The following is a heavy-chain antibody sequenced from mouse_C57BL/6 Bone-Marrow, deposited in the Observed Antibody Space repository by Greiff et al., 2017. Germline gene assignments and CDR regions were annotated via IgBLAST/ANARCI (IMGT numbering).Heavy chain of an antibody. CDR1: GFTFTDYY. J-gene: IGHJ3*01. CDR2: IRNKANGYTT. D-gene: IGHD1-1*01. CDR3: ARWYYGSPWFAY. V-gene: IGHV7-3*01. Sequence: DVHLVESGGGLVQPGGSLSLSCAASGFTFTDYYMSWVRQPPGKALEWLGFIRNKANGYTTEYSASVKGRFTISRDNSQSILYLQMNALRAEDSATYYCARWYYGSPWFAYWGQGTLVTVSA.